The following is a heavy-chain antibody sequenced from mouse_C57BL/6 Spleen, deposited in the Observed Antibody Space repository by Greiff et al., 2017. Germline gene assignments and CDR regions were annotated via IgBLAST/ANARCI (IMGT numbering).Heavy chain of an antibody. CDR1: GFTFTDYY. V-gene: IGHV7-3*01. D-gene: IGHD1-1*01. CDR2: IRNKANGYTA. J-gene: IGHJ2*01. Sequence: EVKLMESGGGLVQPGGSLSLSCAASGFTFTDYYMSWVRQPPGKALGGLGFIRNKANGYTAEYSASVKGRFTISRDTSQSIPYLQMNALRAEDSATYYCARWSSSLDSWGQGTTLTVSS. CDR3: ARWSSSLDS.